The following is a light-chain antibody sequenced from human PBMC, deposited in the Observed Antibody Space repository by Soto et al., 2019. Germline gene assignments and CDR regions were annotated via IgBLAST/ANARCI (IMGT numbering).Light chain of an antibody. J-gene: IGKJ2*01. CDR3: QQYYSYPYT. V-gene: IGKV1-5*01. Sequence: DIQMTQSPSTLSASVGDRVTITCRASQIIGSSLAWYQQKPGKAPKLLIYDASTLQSGVPSRFSGSVSGTEFTLTISSLQPDDSATYYCQQYYSYPYTFGQGTKLEIK. CDR2: DAS. CDR1: QIIGSS.